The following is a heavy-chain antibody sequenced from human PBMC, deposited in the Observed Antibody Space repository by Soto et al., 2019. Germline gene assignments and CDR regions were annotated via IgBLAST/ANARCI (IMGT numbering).Heavy chain of an antibody. V-gene: IGHV3-30*18. D-gene: IGHD3-22*01. CDR2: ISYDGSNK. CDR3: AKAQNYYDSSGYYPS. CDR1: GFTFSSYG. Sequence: GGSLRLSCAASGFTFSSYGMHWVRQAPGKGLEWVAVISYDGSNKYYADSVKGRFTISRDNSKNTLYLQMNSLRAEDTAVYYCAKAQNYYDSSGYYPSWGQGTLVTVSS. J-gene: IGHJ5*02.